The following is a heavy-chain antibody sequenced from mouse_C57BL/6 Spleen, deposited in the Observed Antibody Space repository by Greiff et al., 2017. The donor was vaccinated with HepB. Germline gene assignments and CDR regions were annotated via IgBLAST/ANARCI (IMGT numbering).Heavy chain of an antibody. D-gene: IGHD2-3*01. J-gene: IGHJ2*01. CDR3: TRGWLLRNFYFDY. CDR2: IDPENGDT. Sequence: EVMLVESGAELVRPGASVKLSCTASGFNIKDDYMHWVKQRPEQGLEWIGWIDPENGDTEYASKFQGKATITADTSSNTAYLQLSSLTSEDTAVYYCTRGWLLRNFYFDYWGQSTTLTVSS. CDR1: GFNIKDDY. V-gene: IGHV14-4*01.